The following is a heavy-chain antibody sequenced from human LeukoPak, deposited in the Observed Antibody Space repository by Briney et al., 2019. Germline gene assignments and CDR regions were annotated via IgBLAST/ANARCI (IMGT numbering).Heavy chain of an antibody. J-gene: IGHJ5*02. V-gene: IGHV1-69*13. CDR3: ARADFWSGYSGWFDP. CDR1: GGTFSSHA. Sequence: ASVKVSCKASGGTFSSHAISWVRQAPGQGLEWMGGIIPIFGTANYAQKFQGRVTITADESTSTAYMELSSLRSEDTAVYYCARADFWSGYSGWFDPWGQGTLVTVSS. D-gene: IGHD3-3*01. CDR2: IIPIFGTA.